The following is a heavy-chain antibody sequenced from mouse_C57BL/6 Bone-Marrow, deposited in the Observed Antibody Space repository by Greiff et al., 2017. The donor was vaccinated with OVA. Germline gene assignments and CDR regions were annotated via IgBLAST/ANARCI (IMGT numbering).Heavy chain of an antibody. CDR1: GYTFTDYN. D-gene: IGHD2-1*01. CDR3: ARRDGNYAYWYFDV. V-gene: IGHV1-18*01. Sequence: EVHLVESGPELVKPGASVKIPCKASGYTFTDYNMDWVKQSHGKSLEWIGDINPNNGGTIYNQKFKGKATLTVDKSSSTAYMELRSLTSEDTAVYYCARRDGNYAYWYFDVWGTGTTVTVSS. CDR2: INPNNGGT. J-gene: IGHJ1*03.